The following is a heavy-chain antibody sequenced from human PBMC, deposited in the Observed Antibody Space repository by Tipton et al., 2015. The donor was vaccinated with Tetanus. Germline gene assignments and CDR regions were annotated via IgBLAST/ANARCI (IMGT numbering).Heavy chain of an antibody. J-gene: IGHJ4*02. Sequence: TLSLTCTVSGGSISSSNYYWGWIRQPPGKGLEWIGRIYYSGSTSYNPSLKSRVTTSVDTSKNQFSLELNSVTAADTAVYYCAKGNSRYTSAYFDHWGQGSLVIVSS. CDR1: GGSISSSNYY. V-gene: IGHV4-39*01. CDR2: IYYSGST. CDR3: AKGNSRYTSAYFDH. D-gene: IGHD6-19*01.